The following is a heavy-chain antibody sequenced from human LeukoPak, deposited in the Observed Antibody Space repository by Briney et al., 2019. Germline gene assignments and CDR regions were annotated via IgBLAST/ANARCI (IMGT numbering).Heavy chain of an antibody. CDR2: IYYSGST. CDR3: ARLHSSSWTFDY. J-gene: IGHJ4*02. D-gene: IGHD6-13*01. V-gene: IGHV4-31*03. Sequence: SQTLSLTCTVSGGSISSGGYYWSWIRQHPGKGLEWIGYIYYSGSTYYNPSLKSRVTISVDTSKNQFSLKLSSVTAADTAVYYCARLHSSSWTFDYWGQGTLVTVSS. CDR1: GGSISSGGYY.